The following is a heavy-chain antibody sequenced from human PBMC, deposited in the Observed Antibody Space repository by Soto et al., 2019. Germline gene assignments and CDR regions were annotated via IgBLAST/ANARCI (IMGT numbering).Heavy chain of an antibody. CDR1: GFTFNIYG. CDR2: ISYDGSNQ. CDR3: ARDFGISSGWLGPEYYYYYGMDV. V-gene: IGHV3-30*03. Sequence: GGSLRLSXAASGFTFNIYGMHWVRQAPDKGLEWVALISYDGSNQYYADSVKGRFTISRDNAKNSLYLQMNSLRAEDTAVYYCARDFGISSGWLGPEYYYYYGMDVWGQGTTVTVSS. J-gene: IGHJ6*02. D-gene: IGHD6-19*01.